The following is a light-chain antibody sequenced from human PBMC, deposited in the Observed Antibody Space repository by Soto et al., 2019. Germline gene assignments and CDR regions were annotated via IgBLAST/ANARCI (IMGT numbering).Light chain of an antibody. J-gene: IGKJ1*01. V-gene: IGKV1-27*01. CDR2: AAS. CDR1: QGIGNY. CDR3: QKYNSAPWT. Sequence: QMTQSPSSLSASVGDRITITCRASQGIGNYLAWYQQKPGKVPKLLIYAASTLQSGVPSRFSGSESGPDFTLTISSLQPEDVATYYCQKYNSAPWTFGQGTKVEIK.